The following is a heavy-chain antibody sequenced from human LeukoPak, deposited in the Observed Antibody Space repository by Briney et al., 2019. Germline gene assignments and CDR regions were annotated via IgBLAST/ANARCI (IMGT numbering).Heavy chain of an antibody. V-gene: IGHV3-7*01. J-gene: IGHJ4*02. D-gene: IGHD3-16*01. CDR2: IKQDGSEK. CDR3: ARDRGGYYFDY. Sequence: GGSLRLSCAASGFNFNNYGMHWVRQAPGKGLEWVANIKQDGSEKYYVDSVKGRFTISRDNAKNSLYLQMNSLRAEDTAVYYCARDRGGYYFDYWGQGTLVTVSS. CDR1: GFNFNNYG.